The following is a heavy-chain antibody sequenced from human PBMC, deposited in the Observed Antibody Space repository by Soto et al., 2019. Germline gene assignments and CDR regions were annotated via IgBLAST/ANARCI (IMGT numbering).Heavy chain of an antibody. D-gene: IGHD6-13*01. Sequence: QVQLVQSGAEVKKPGASVKVSCKASGYTFTSYGISWVRQAPGQGLEWMGWISAYNGNTNYAQKLQGRVTMTTDTSTSXXYXEXXSLRSDDTAVYYCARGTDSSSGYGRYYYYYYGMDVWGQGTTVTVSS. CDR3: ARGTDSSSGYGRYYYYYYGMDV. CDR1: GYTFTSYG. J-gene: IGHJ6*02. CDR2: ISAYNGNT. V-gene: IGHV1-18*01.